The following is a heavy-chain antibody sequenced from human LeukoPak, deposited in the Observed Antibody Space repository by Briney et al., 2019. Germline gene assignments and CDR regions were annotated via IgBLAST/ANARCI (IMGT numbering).Heavy chain of an antibody. D-gene: IGHD3-9*01. CDR3: ARYFALAGSSYYYYMDV. CDR1: GGSISGHY. CDR2: IYYSGRT. V-gene: IGHV4-59*11. Sequence: PSETLSLTCTVSGGSISGHYWSWVRQPPGEGLEWIGYIYYSGRTNYNPSLESRVTFSVDTSKNQFSLMLSSVTAADTAVYYCARYFALAGSSYYYYMDVWGRGITVTVSS. J-gene: IGHJ6*03.